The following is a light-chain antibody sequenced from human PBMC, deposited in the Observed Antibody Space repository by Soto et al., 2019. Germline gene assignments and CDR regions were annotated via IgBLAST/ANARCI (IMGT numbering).Light chain of an antibody. CDR3: QQYNPYPWT. Sequence: DIQMTQSPSTLSASLGDRVTITCRASQGISYWLAWYQQKPGKAPKLLIYDASSLESGVPSRFSGSGSGTEFTLTISSLQPDDFATYYCQQYNPYPWTFGQGTKVEI. J-gene: IGKJ1*01. CDR2: DAS. CDR1: QGISYW. V-gene: IGKV1-5*01.